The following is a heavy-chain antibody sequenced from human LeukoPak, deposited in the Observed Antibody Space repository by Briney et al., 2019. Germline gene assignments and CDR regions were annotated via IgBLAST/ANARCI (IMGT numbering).Heavy chain of an antibody. D-gene: IGHD2-2*01. J-gene: IGHJ5*02. CDR2: ISGSGGST. V-gene: IGHV3-23*01. CDR1: GFTFSSYA. Sequence: QPGGSLRLSCAASGFTFSSYAMSCVRQAPGKALEWVSAISGSGGSTYYADSVKGRFTISRDNSKNMLYLQMISMRAEDTAVYYCAQDAFPFPGPAALSDWFDPWGQGTLVTVSS. CDR3: AQDAFPFPGPAALSDWFDP.